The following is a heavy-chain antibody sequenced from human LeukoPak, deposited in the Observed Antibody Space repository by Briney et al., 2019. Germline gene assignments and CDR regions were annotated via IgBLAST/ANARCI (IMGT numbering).Heavy chain of an antibody. Sequence: SETLSLTCTVSGGSISSYYWSWIRQTPGKGLEWIGYIYYSGSTNYNPSLKSRVTISVDTSKNQFSLKLSSVTAADTAVYYCARVEPFFDYWGQGTLVTVSS. CDR3: ARVEPFFDY. CDR1: GGSISSYY. CDR2: IYYSGST. V-gene: IGHV4-59*01. J-gene: IGHJ4*02. D-gene: IGHD3-3*02.